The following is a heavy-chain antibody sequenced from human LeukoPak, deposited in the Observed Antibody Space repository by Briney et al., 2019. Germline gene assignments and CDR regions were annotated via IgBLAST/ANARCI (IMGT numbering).Heavy chain of an antibody. CDR3: ARVKEQWLVDY. CDR2: ISSSGSTI. Sequence: GGSLSLSCAASGFTFSDYYMSWIRQAPGKGLEWVSYISSSGSTIYYADSVKGRFTISRDNAKNSLYLQMNSLRAEDTAVYYCARVKEQWLVDYWGQGTLVTVSS. D-gene: IGHD6-19*01. CDR1: GFTFSDYY. J-gene: IGHJ4*02. V-gene: IGHV3-11*01.